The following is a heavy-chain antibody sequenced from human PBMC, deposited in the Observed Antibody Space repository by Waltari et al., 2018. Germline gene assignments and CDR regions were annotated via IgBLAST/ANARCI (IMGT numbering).Heavy chain of an antibody. CDR2: ISGSGGST. J-gene: IGHJ4*02. CDR3: AKGMGGYDYIWGSQDY. V-gene: IGHV3-23*01. Sequence: AASGFTFSSYAMSWVRQAPGKGLEWVSAISGSGGSTYYADSVKGRFTISRDNSKNTLYLQMNSLRAEDSAVYYCAKGMGGYDYIWGSQDYWGQGTLVTVSS. CDR1: GFTFSSYA. D-gene: IGHD3-16*01.